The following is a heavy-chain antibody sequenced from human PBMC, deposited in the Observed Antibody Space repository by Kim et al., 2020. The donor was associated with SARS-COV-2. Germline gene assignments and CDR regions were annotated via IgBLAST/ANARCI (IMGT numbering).Heavy chain of an antibody. J-gene: IGHJ4*02. CDR1: GDSINSISHL. V-gene: IGHV4-39*01. CDR2: IHFSGTT. CDR3: AGLAVVGWPTHDY. D-gene: IGHD1-26*01. Sequence: SETLSLTCTVSGDSINSISHLWGWVRQAPGKGMEWIATIHFSGTTSYNPSLSSRVSISLDASQSQFFLNLNAVTAADTAVYFCAGLAVVGWPTHDYWGQGVLVKVSS.